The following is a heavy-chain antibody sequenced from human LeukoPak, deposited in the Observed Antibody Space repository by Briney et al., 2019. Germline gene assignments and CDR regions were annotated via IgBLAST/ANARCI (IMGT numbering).Heavy chain of an antibody. Sequence: ASVTVSCKASGGTFSSYAISWVRQAPGQGLEWMGGIIPIFGTANYAQKFQGRVTITADESTSTAYMELSSLRSEDTAVYYCARDREGTFDYWGQGTLVTVSS. CDR2: IIPIFGTA. CDR3: ARDREGTFDY. CDR1: GGTFSSYA. J-gene: IGHJ4*02. V-gene: IGHV1-69*13. D-gene: IGHD1-26*01.